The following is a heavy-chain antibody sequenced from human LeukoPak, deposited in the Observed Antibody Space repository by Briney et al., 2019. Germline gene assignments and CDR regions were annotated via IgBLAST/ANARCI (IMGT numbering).Heavy chain of an antibody. Sequence: EASVKVSCRASGGTFSSYAISWVRQAPGQGLEWMGGIIPIFGTANYAQKFQGRVTITTDESTSTAYMELSSLRSEDTAVYYCAKAWRQLWWFDPWGQGTLVTVSS. CDR3: AKAWRQLWWFDP. CDR1: GGTFSSYA. J-gene: IGHJ5*02. D-gene: IGHD5-18*01. CDR2: IIPIFGTA. V-gene: IGHV1-69*05.